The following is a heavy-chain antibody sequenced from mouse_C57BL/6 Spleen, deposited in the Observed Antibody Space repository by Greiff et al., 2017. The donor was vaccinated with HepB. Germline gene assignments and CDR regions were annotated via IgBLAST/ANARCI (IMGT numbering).Heavy chain of an antibody. V-gene: IGHV3-1*01. CDR1: GYSITSGYD. CDR3: ARGGAYGSRAWFAY. D-gene: IGHD1-1*01. J-gene: IGHJ3*01. Sequence: EVQLQESGPGMVKPSQSLSLTCTVTGYSITSGYDWHWIRHFPGNKLEWMGYISYSGSTNYNPSLKSRISITHDTSKNHFFLKLNSVTTEDTATYYCARGGAYGSRAWFAYWGQGTLVTVSA. CDR2: ISYSGST.